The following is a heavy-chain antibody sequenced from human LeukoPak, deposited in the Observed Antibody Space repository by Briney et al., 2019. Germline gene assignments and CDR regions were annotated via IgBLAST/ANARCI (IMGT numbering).Heavy chain of an antibody. CDR3: ARGGLLWFGELSLLGDFFDY. V-gene: IGHV4-34*01. Sequence: PSETLSLTCAVYGGSFSGYYWSWIRQPPGKGLEWIGEINHSGSTNYNPSLKSRVTISVDTSKNQFSLKLSSVTAADTAVYYCARGGLLWFGELSLLGDFFDYWGQGTLVTVSS. D-gene: IGHD3-10*01. J-gene: IGHJ4*02. CDR2: INHSGST. CDR1: GGSFSGYY.